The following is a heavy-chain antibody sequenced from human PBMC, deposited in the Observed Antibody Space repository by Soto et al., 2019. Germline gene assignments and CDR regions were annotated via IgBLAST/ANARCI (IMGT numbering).Heavy chain of an antibody. Sequence: GESLKISGQTSGYNFANYCVVWVRQLPGESLEWMGTIYPGDSDVRYSPSFQGLVTMSVDKSINTAYLQWGSLKASDTAMYYCARQPETGSYNGFDHWDRGTLVT. D-gene: IGHD3-10*01. CDR1: GYNFANYC. CDR2: IYPGDSDV. V-gene: IGHV5-51*01. CDR3: ARQPETGSYNGFDH. J-gene: IGHJ5*02.